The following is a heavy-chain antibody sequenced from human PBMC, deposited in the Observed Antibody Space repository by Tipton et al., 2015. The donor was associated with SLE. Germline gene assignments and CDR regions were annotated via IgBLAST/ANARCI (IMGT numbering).Heavy chain of an antibody. D-gene: IGHD2-21*02. CDR3: ARVVTVGAAHYYDIDV. CDR2: IHHRGST. V-gene: IGHV4-4*02. CDR1: GASITSSDW. J-gene: IGHJ6*02. Sequence: TLSLTCTVSGASITSSDWWSWVRQPPGKGLEYIGEIHHRGSTNYKSSLRSRVTISVDTSKTQFSLKLGSLTAADTAVYYCARVVTVGAAHYYDIDVWGQGTRVTVSS.